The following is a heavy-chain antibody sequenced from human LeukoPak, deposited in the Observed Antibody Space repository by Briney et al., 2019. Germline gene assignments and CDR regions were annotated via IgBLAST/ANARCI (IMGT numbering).Heavy chain of an antibody. J-gene: IGHJ5*02. Sequence: GQTLRLSCAASGFTFSSYSMNWVRQAPGKGLELVSFISSSSSTIYYADSVKGRFTISRDNAKNSLYLQMNSLRAEDTAVYYCARGNGVGPWGQGNLVTVSS. D-gene: IGHD2-8*01. CDR1: GFTFSSYS. V-gene: IGHV3-48*01. CDR3: ARGNGVGP. CDR2: ISSSSSTI.